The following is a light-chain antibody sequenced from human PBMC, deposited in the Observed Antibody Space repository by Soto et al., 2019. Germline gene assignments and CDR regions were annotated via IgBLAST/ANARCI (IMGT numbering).Light chain of an antibody. CDR1: SSNIGNNY. J-gene: IGLJ1*01. CDR3: GTWDSSLSAYV. CDR2: DNN. Sequence: QSVLTQPPSVSAAPGQKVTISCSGSSSNIGNNYVSWYQQLPGTAPKLLIYDNNKRPSGIPDRCSGSKSGTSATLGITGRQTGDEADYYCGTWDSSLSAYVFGTGTKLTVL. V-gene: IGLV1-51*01.